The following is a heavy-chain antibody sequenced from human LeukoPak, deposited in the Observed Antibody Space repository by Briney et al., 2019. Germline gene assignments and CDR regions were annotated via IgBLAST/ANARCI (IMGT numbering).Heavy chain of an antibody. J-gene: IGHJ4*02. Sequence: GGSLRLSCAASGFTFSSYEMNWVRQAPGKGLEWISYISRSGSTIFYADSVKGRFTISRDNAKNPLYLQMNSLRAEDTAVYYCARPYTAYAFDYWGQGTLVTVSS. CDR2: ISRSGSTI. V-gene: IGHV3-48*03. CDR1: GFTFSSYE. CDR3: ARPYTAYAFDY. D-gene: IGHD5-12*01.